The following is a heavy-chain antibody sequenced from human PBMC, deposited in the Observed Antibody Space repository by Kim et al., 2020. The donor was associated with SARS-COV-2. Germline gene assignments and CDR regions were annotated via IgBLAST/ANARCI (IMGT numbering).Heavy chain of an antibody. Sequence: SVKVSCKASGGTFSSYAISWVRQAPGQGLEWMGRIIPILGIANYAQKFQGRVTITADKSTSTAYMELSSLRSEYTAVYYCARESTVRNHYYYYGMDVWGQGTTVTVSS. D-gene: IGHD4-17*01. CDR2: IIPILGIA. J-gene: IGHJ6*02. CDR3: ARESTVRNHYYYYGMDV. V-gene: IGHV1-69*04. CDR1: GGTFSSYA.